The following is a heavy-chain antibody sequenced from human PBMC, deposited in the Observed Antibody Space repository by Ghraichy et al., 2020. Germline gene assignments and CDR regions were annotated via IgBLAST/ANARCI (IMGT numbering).Heavy chain of an antibody. D-gene: IGHD3-10*01. CDR3: ARSAYYYGSGDYYKKFYFDH. J-gene: IGHJ4*01. Sequence: GGSLRLSCAASGFTFTDYYMSWIRQAPGKGLEWVSYISSSGSTIDYADSVKGRFTFSRDNAKNSLYLQMNSLRAEDTAVYYCARSAYYYGSGDYYKKFYFDHWGQGTLVTVSS. CDR1: GFTFTDYY. CDR2: ISSSGSTI. V-gene: IGHV3-11*01.